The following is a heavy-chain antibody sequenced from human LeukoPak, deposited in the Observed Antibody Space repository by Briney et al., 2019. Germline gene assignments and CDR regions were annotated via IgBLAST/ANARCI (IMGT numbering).Heavy chain of an antibody. D-gene: IGHD6-19*01. V-gene: IGHV3-23*01. CDR3: GKTTTGYSSGGYPGWSVDY. Sequence: GGPLPLSCAASGFPFNIYAMYWVRQAPGKGLGWVSGIFGSGGSAHYADSVKGRFTISRDNSKNTVYLQMDSLRVDDTAVYYCGKTTTGYSSGGYPGWSVDYGGQGTLVTVSS. CDR1: GFPFNIYA. J-gene: IGHJ4*02. CDR2: IFGSGGSA.